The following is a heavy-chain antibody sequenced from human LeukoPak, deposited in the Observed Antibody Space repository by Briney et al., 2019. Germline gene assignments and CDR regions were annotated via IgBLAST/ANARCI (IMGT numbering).Heavy chain of an antibody. CDR1: GFTFSTYW. J-gene: IGHJ6*02. D-gene: IGHD6-13*01. CDR3: ARDVGSWYYYYYGMDV. CDR2: IKQDGSEK. V-gene: IGHV3-7*01. Sequence: PGGSLRLSCAASGFTFSTYWMSWVRQAPGKGLEWVANIKQDGSEKYYVDSVKGQFTISRDNAKNSLYLQMNSLRAEDTAVYYCARDVGSWYYYYYGMDVWGQGTTVTVSS.